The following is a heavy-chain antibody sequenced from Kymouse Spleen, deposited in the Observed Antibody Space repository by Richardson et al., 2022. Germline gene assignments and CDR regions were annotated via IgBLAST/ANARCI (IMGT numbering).Heavy chain of an antibody. V-gene: IGHV4-34*01. Sequence: QVQLQQWGAGLLKPSETLSLTCAVYGGSFSGYYWSWIRQPPGKGLEWIGEINHSGSTNYNPSLKSRVTISVDTSKNQFSLKLSSVTAADTAVYYCARLRYFDWFFDYWGQGTLVTVSS. CDR2: INHSGST. CDR3: ARLRYFDWFFDY. J-gene: IGHJ4*02. CDR1: GGSFSGYY. D-gene: IGHD3-9*01.